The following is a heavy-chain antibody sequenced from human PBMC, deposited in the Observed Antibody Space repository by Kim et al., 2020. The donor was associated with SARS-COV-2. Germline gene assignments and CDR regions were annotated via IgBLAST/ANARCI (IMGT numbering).Heavy chain of an antibody. CDR3: AKDRVSAGGDAFDI. J-gene: IGHJ3*02. D-gene: IGHD1-26*01. V-gene: IGHV3-23*03. Sequence: GGSLRLSCAASGFTLSTYAMSWVRQAPGKGLEWVSVIYVSGRSTSYADSVKGRFAISRDNSKNTLYLQMNSLRAEDTAVYYCAKDRVSAGGDAFDIWGQGKLVTVSS. CDR1: GFTLSTYA. CDR2: IYVSGRST.